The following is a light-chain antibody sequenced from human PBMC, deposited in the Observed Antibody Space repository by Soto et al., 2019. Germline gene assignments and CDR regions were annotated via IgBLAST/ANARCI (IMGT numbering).Light chain of an antibody. CDR2: GAS. CDR3: KTYGTSKWT. J-gene: IGKJ1*01. Sequence: IFLTHSPFTLSLSPGERSTLSCRASQSVSSSYLAWYQQKPGQAPRLLIFGASSRATGIPDRFSGSGSGADLTITISRMEPEDLEVYYCKTYGTSKWTFGQGTKVDIK. V-gene: IGKV3-20*01. CDR1: QSVSSSY.